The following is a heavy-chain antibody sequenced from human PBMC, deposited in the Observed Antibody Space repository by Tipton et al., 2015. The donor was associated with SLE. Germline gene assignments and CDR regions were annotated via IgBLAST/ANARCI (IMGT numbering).Heavy chain of an antibody. CDR1: GFTFSSYS. CDR3: ARRFLEWLLPDALDI. V-gene: IGHV3-21*03. CDR2: ISSSSSYI. J-gene: IGHJ3*02. D-gene: IGHD3-3*01. Sequence: SLRLSCAASGFTFSSYSMIWVRQAPGKGLEWVSSISSSSSYIYYADSVKGRFTISRDNAKNSLYLHMNSLRAEDTAVYYCARRFLEWLLPDALDIWGQGTMVTVSS.